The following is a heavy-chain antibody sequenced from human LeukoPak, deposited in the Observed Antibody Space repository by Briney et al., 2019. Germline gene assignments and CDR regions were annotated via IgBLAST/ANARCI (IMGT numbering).Heavy chain of an antibody. CDR2: ISHAGST. CDR1: GDSISSSNW. CDR3: TRRRGWWRLDY. V-gene: IGHV4-4*02. Sequence: SETLSLTCTVSGDSISSSNWWNWVRQPPGKGLDWIGEISHAGSTKYNPSLKDRVTISKDNSKNQFSLKLNSVTAADTAAYYCTRRRGWWRLDYWGPGALVNLSS. D-gene: IGHD2-8*02. J-gene: IGHJ4*02.